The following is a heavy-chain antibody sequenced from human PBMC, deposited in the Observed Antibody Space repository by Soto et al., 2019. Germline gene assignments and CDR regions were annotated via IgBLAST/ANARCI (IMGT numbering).Heavy chain of an antibody. D-gene: IGHD2-21*01. CDR3: ATYSGGTASYYYYGRDV. J-gene: IGHJ6*02. CDR2: IYPSNSET. CDR1: GYTFTNYW. Sequence: HGESLKISCEGSGYTFTNYWIGWVRQTPGKGLEWMGIIYPSNSETRYSPSFQGQVTISADKSTSTAYLQWSSLRASDTAMYYCATYSGGTASYYYYGRDVWGQGTTVTVSS. V-gene: IGHV5-51*01.